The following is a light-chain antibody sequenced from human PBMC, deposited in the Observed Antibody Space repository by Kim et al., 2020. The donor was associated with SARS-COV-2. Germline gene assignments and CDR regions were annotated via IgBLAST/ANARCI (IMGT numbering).Light chain of an antibody. CDR3: QQANSFPWT. CDR2: AAS. Sequence: DIQTTQSPSSVSASLGDRVTITCRASQDISRWLAWYQQKPGRAPNVLMFAASTLQSGVPSRFSGSGSGTDFTLTISSLQPEDFATYYCQQANSFPWTFGQGTKVDIK. J-gene: IGKJ1*01. CDR1: QDISRW. V-gene: IGKV1-12*01.